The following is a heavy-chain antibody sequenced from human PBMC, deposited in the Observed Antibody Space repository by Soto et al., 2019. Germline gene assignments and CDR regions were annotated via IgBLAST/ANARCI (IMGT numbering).Heavy chain of an antibody. J-gene: IGHJ4*02. Sequence: PGGSLRLSCAASGFTFSSYLMHWVRQTPGRGLVWVSRITGDGSNTIYDDSVKGRFTISRDNAKNTLYLQMNNLRAEDTAVYFCTRYPTFDYWGQGTLVTVSS. CDR1: GFTFSSYL. V-gene: IGHV3-74*01. CDR3: TRYPTFDY. CDR2: ITGDGSNT.